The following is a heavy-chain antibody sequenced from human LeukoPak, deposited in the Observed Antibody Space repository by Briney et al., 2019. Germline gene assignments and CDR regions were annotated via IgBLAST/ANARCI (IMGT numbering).Heavy chain of an antibody. D-gene: IGHD2-2*01. V-gene: IGHV1-69*01. CDR3: ASPRHCSSTSCRNYYYYGMDV. CDR2: IIPIFGTA. Sequence: ASVKVSCKASGGTFSSYAISWVRQAPGQGLEWMGGIIPIFGTANYAQKFQGRVTITADESTSTAYMELSSLRSEDTAVYYCASPRHCSSTSCRNYYYYGMDVWGQGTTVTVSS. J-gene: IGHJ6*02. CDR1: GGTFSSYA.